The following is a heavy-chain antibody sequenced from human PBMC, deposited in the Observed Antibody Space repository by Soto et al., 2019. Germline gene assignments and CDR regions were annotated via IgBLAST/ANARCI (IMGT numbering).Heavy chain of an antibody. CDR1: GFTFSSYA. Sequence: AGSLRLSGAASGFTFSSYAMGWVRQGPGKGLEWVAVVSIGGSTHYADSVRGRFTISRDNSKNTLSLQMNSLTAEDTAVYFCAKRRGAGGHFDYWGQGALVTVSS. CDR2: VSIGGST. CDR3: AKRRGAGGHFDY. V-gene: IGHV3-23*01. J-gene: IGHJ4*02. D-gene: IGHD2-15*01.